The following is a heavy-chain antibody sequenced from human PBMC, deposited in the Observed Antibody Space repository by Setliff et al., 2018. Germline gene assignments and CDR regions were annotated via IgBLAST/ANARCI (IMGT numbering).Heavy chain of an antibody. D-gene: IGHD5-18*01. CDR1: GGTFSSYA. J-gene: IGHJ6*03. CDR2: IIPIFGTA. CDR3: AREGVDTRSSTDYRYYMDV. V-gene: IGHV1-69*05. Sequence: ASVKVSCKASGGTFSSYAIDWGRQAPGQGLEWMGGIIPIFGTANYAQKFQGRLTITTVGSTSTAYMELISLRSEDTAVYYCAREGVDTRSSTDYRYYMDVWGKGTTVTVSS.